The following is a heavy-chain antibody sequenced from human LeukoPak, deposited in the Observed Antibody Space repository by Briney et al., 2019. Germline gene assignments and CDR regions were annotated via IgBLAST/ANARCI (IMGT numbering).Heavy chain of an antibody. D-gene: IGHD3-10*01. CDR2: MNPNSGNT. CDR3: ARAPRITMVRGVIYWFDP. Sequence: ASVKVSCKASGYTFTSYDINWVRQATGQGLEWMGWMNPNSGNTGYAQKFQGRVTITRDTSISTAYMELSSLRSEDTAVYYCARAPRITMVRGVIYWFDPWGQGTLVTVSS. V-gene: IGHV1-8*03. CDR1: GYTFTSYD. J-gene: IGHJ5*02.